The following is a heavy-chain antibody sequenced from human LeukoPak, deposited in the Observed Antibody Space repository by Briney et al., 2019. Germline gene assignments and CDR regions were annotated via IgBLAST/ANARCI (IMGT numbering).Heavy chain of an antibody. CDR1: GFTFSDYY. J-gene: IGHJ4*02. CDR3: ARGAVAYYYFDN. CDR2: ISSGGRTM. V-gene: IGHV3-11*01. D-gene: IGHD6-19*01. Sequence: GGSLRLSCAASGFTFSDYYMTWIRQAPGKGLEWISYISSGGRTMYYTDSVKGRFTISRDNAKNSLYLQMNSLRAEDTAVYYCARGAVAYYYFDNWGQGTLVTVSS.